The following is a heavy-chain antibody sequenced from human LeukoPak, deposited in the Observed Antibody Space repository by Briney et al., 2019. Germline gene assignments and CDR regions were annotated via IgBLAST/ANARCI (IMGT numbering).Heavy chain of an antibody. CDR2: IYHSGST. D-gene: IGHD5-12*01. CDR3: ARARYSGLNYFDY. J-gene: IGHJ4*02. Sequence: SETLSLTCTVSGYSISSGYYWGWIRQPPGKGLEWIGSIYHSGSTYYNPSLKSRVTISVDTSKNQFSLKLSSVTAADTAVYYCARARYSGLNYFDYWGQGTLVTVSS. V-gene: IGHV4-38-2*02. CDR1: GYSISSGYY.